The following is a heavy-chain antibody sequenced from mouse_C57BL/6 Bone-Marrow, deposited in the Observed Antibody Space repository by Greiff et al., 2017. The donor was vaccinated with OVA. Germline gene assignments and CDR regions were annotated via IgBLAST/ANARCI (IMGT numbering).Heavy chain of an antibody. CDR2: ISDGGSYT. V-gene: IGHV5-4*01. Sequence: EVHLVESGGGLVKPGGSLKLSCAASGFTFSSYAMSWVRQTPEKRLEWVATISDGGSYTYYPDNVKGRFTISRDNAKNNLYLQMSHLKSEDTAMYYCARGDLLWYAFAYWGQGTLVTVSA. CDR1: GFTFSSYA. CDR3: ARGDLLWYAFAY. J-gene: IGHJ3*01. D-gene: IGHD2-1*01.